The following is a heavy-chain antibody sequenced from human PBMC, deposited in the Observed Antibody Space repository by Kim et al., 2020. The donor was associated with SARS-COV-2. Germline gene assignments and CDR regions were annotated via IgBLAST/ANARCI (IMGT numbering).Heavy chain of an antibody. CDR3: ATERGMVRGVYY. CDR1: GGSFSGYY. D-gene: IGHD3-10*01. V-gene: IGHV4-34*01. J-gene: IGHJ4*02. CDR2: INHSGST. Sequence: SETLSLTCAVYGGSFSGYYWSWIRQPPGKGLEWIGEINHSGSTNYNPSLKSRVTISVDTSKNQFSLKLSSVTAADTAVYYCATERGMVRGVYYWGQGTLVTVSS.